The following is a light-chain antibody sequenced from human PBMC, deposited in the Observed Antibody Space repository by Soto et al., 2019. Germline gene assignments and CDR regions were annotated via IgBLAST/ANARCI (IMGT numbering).Light chain of an antibody. CDR1: NLGKKY. CDR3: QAWDSSTVL. Sequence: SYELTQPPSVSVSPGRTASITCSGDNLGKKYVSWYQQKPGQAPVVAIYQDNKRPSGIPGRISGSNSGNTATLTIGGTQAVDEADYYCQAWDSSTVLFGGGTKLTVL. J-gene: IGLJ2*01. V-gene: IGLV3-1*01. CDR2: QDN.